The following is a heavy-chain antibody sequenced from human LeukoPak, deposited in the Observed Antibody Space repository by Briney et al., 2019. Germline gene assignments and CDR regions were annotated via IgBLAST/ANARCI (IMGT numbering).Heavy chain of an antibody. CDR2: IYHSGST. V-gene: IGHV4-38-2*02. J-gene: IGHJ4*02. Sequence: PSETLSLTCTVSGYSISSGYYWGWIRQPPGKGLKWIGSIYHSGSTYYNPSLKSRVTISVDTSKNQFSLKLSSVTAADTAVYYCARGQQLVRFDYWGQGTLVTVSS. D-gene: IGHD6-6*01. CDR1: GYSISSGYY. CDR3: ARGQQLVRFDY.